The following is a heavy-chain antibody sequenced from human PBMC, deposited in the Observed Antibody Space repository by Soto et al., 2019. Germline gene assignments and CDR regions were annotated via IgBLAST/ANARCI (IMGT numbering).Heavy chain of an antibody. V-gene: IGHV4-38-2*01. D-gene: IGHD2-2*01. CDR1: GYSISSGYY. Sequence: PSETLSLTCAVSGYSISSGYYWGWIRQPPGKGLEWIGSIYHSGSTYYNPSLKSRVTISVDTSKNQFSLKLSSVTAADTAVYYCARLGTAAILYYFDYWGQGTLVTVSS. CDR3: ARLGTAAILYYFDY. J-gene: IGHJ4*02. CDR2: IYHSGST.